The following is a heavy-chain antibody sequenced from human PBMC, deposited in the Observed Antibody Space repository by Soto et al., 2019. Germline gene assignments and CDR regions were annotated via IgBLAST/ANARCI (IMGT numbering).Heavy chain of an antibody. V-gene: IGHV5-51*01. CDR1: GYSFTSYW. CDR3: ARKGFYYYYGMDV. J-gene: IGHJ6*02. Sequence: GESLKISCNGSGYSFTSYWIGWVRQMPGKGLEWMGIIYPGDSDTRYSPSFQGQVTISADKSISTAYLQWSSLKASDTAMYYCARKGFYYYYGMDVWGQGTTVTVYS. CDR2: IYPGDSDT.